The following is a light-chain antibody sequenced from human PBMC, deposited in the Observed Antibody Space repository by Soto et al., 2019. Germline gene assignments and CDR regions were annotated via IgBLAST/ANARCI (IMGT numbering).Light chain of an antibody. Sequence: DIQMTQSPSSLSASVGARVTITCQASQDINNYVNWYQQKPGKAPKLLIYDAANVETGVPSRCSGSGSGTDVTFTISSLQHEDIATYYCQQYENLLTVGGGPKVEIK. V-gene: IGKV1-33*01. CDR2: DAA. CDR1: QDINNY. CDR3: QQYENLLT. J-gene: IGKJ4*01.